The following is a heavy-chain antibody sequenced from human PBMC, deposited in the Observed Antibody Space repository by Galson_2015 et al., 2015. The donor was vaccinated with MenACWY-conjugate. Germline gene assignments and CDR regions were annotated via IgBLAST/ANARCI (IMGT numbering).Heavy chain of an antibody. CDR1: GFTFTGYE. Sequence: SLRLSCAASGFTFTGYEFNWVRQAPGKGLEWLSYISKSGSPIYYADSVKGRFTISRDNIKKSLFLEMNSLRAGDTGVYYCARRRPRDIGGGFDIWGQGTLVTVSS. J-gene: IGHJ3*02. CDR2: ISKSGSPI. CDR3: ARRRPRDIGGGFDI. V-gene: IGHV3-48*03. D-gene: IGHD2-15*01.